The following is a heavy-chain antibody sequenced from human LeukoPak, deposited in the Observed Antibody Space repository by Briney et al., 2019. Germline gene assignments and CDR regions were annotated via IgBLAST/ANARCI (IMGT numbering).Heavy chain of an antibody. V-gene: IGHV3-48*04. CDR1: GFTFSSYG. D-gene: IGHD3-3*01. CDR3: ARGGRTSYDFWSGYYSYFDY. Sequence: AGRSLRLSCAASGFTFSSYGMHWVRQAPGKGLEWVASISNTDSTILYTDSVKGRFIISRDNARNSLFLQMNRLRAEDTAVYYCARGGRTSYDFWSGYYSYFDYWGQGALVTVSS. CDR2: ISNTDSTI. J-gene: IGHJ4*02.